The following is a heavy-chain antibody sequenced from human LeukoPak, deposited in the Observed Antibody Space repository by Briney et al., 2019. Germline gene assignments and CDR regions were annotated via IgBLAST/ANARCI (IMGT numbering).Heavy chain of an antibody. J-gene: IGHJ4*02. V-gene: IGHV3-66*01. CDR3: ARSGSGSFDY. D-gene: IGHD3-10*01. CDR1: GFTVSSNY. CDR2: IYSGGST. Sequence: GGSLRLSCAASGFTVSSNYMSWVRQAPGKGLEWVSVIYSGGSTYYADSVKGRFTISRDNAKNSLYLQMNSLRAEDTAVYYCARSGSGSFDYWGQGTLVTVSS.